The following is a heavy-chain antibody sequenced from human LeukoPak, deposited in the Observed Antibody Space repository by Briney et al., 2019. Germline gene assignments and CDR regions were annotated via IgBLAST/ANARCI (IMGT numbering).Heavy chain of an antibody. CDR3: ARERGRGRDSPWFDY. D-gene: IGHD1-26*01. Sequence: PGGSLRLSCAASGFIVSGDFMSWVRPAPGKGLEWVSVIYSDGSTYYADSVKGRFTISRDNSKNTLDLQMTGLRAEDTAVYYCARERGRGRDSPWFDYWGQGTLVTVSS. V-gene: IGHV3-53*01. CDR1: GFIVSGDF. CDR2: IYSDGST. J-gene: IGHJ4*02.